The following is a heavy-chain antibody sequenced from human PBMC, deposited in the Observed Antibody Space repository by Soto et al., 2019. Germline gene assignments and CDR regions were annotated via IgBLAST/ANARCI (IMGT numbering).Heavy chain of an antibody. CDR2: IYYSGST. Sequence: LSLTCTVSDGSISSSSHYWGWIRQPPGKGLEWIGSIYYSGSTNYNPSLKSRVTISVDTSKKQFSLKVSSVTAADTAVYYCARVAVGADRHHYYYGMDVWGQGTTVTVSS. D-gene: IGHD6-6*01. V-gene: IGHV4-39*01. J-gene: IGHJ6*02. CDR3: ARVAVGADRHHYYYGMDV. CDR1: DGSISSSSHY.